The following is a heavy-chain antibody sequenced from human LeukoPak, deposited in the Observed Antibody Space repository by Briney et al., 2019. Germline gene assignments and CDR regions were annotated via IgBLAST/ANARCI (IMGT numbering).Heavy chain of an antibody. CDR2: IRYDGSNK. D-gene: IGHD1-26*01. V-gene: IGHV3-30*02. J-gene: IGHJ4*02. CDR3: ANVPRAGSGELPSGNY. Sequence: GGSLRLSCAASGFTFSSYGMHWVRQAPGKGLEWVAFIRYDGSNKYYADSVKGRFTISRDNSKTTLYLQMNSLRAEDTAVYYCANVPRAGSGELPSGNYWGQGTLVTVSS. CDR1: GFTFSSYG.